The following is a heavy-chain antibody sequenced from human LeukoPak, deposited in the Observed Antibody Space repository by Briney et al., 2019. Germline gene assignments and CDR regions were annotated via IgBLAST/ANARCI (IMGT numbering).Heavy chain of an antibody. CDR2: IKQDGTEK. J-gene: IGHJ4*02. V-gene: IGHV3-7*05. CDR3: ARGTYYYEN. CDR1: GFTFSNYW. Sequence: GGSLRLSCVSSGFTFSNYWMNWVREAPGKGLECVANIKQDGTEKYNVDSVKGRFTISRDNAKKSLYLQMNSLRAEDTAVYYCARGTYYYENWGQGTLVTISS.